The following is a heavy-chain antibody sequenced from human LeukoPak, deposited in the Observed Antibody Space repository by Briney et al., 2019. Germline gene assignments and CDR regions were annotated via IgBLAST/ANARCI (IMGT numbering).Heavy chain of an antibody. Sequence: SQTLSLTCVVSGGSINGGINSWSWLRQSPEMGLGWIGYLYFNGKTNYKPSLQSRLSISLDRSKNQFSLKLTSVTAADSAVYYCARVKRGSDAFDVWGQGAVVIVSS. J-gene: IGHJ3*01. V-gene: IGHV4-30-2*06. CDR1: GGSINGGINS. CDR2: LYFNGKT. CDR3: ARVKRGSDAFDV.